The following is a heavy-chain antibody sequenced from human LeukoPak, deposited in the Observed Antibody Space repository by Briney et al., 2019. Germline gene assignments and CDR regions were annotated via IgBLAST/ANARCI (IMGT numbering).Heavy chain of an antibody. CDR1: DYTFTSYG. J-gene: IGHJ6*02. CDR2: ISTNNGST. Sequence: ASVKVSCKASDYTFTSYGISWVRQAPAQGVEWMGWISTNNGSTKYTQRLQGRVTMTTDTSTRAVYLELRSLRSDDTAVYYCARDKWPEEFGGGINFYFYYAMDVWGQGTTVTVSS. CDR3: ARDKWPEEFGGGINFYFYYAMDV. D-gene: IGHD3-16*01. V-gene: IGHV1-18*01.